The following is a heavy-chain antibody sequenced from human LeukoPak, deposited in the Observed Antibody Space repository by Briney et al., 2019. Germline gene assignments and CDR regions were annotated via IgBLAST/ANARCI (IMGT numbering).Heavy chain of an antibody. CDR3: ATRMVYADDAFDI. Sequence: SVKVSCKASEGTFSSYAISWVRQAPGQGLEWMGGIIPIFGTANYAQKFQGRVTITADKSTSTAYMELSSLRSEDTAVYYCATRMVYADDAFDIWGQGTMVTVSS. J-gene: IGHJ3*02. CDR1: EGTFSSYA. D-gene: IGHD2-8*01. CDR2: IIPIFGTA. V-gene: IGHV1-69*06.